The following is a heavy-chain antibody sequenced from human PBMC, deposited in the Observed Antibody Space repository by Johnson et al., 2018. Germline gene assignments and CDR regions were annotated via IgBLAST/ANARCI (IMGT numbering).Heavy chain of an antibody. J-gene: IGHJ3*02. D-gene: IGHD6-13*01. Sequence: QVQLVQSGAEVKKPGASVMVSCKASGYTFTSFDINWVRQATGQGLEWMGWMNPNSGNTGYAQKFQGRVTMTRNTSISTAYMELSSLRSEDKAVYCCARDGDPAAANDAFDIWGQGTMVTVSS. CDR1: GYTFTSFD. V-gene: IGHV1-8*01. CDR2: MNPNSGNT. CDR3: ARDGDPAAANDAFDI.